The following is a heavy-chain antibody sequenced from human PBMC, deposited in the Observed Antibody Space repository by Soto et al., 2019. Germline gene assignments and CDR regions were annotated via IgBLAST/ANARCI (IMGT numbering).Heavy chain of an antibody. CDR2: INAGNGNT. J-gene: IGHJ4*02. CDR1: GYTFTSYA. V-gene: IGHV1-3*01. D-gene: IGHD3-10*01. CDR3: ARSNLEYTMVRGVSPALNDY. Sequence: QVQLVQSGAEVKKPGASVKVSCKASGYTFTSYAMHWVRQAPGQRLEWMGWINAGNGNTKYSQTFQGRVTITRDTSESKAYMELSSLRSEETAVYYCARSNLEYTMVRGVSPALNDYWGQGTLVTVSS.